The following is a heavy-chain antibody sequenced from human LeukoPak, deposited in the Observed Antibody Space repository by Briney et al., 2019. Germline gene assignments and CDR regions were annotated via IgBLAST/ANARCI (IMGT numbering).Heavy chain of an antibody. Sequence: PGGSLRLSCAASGFTFSDYYMSWIRQAPGKGLEWVSYISSSSSYTNYADSVKGRFTISRDNAKNPLYLQMNSLRAEDTAVYYCARDLAGRLGAFDIWGQGTMVTVSS. CDR3: ARDLAGRLGAFDI. CDR1: GFTFSDYY. D-gene: IGHD2-15*01. V-gene: IGHV3-11*05. CDR2: ISSSSSYT. J-gene: IGHJ3*02.